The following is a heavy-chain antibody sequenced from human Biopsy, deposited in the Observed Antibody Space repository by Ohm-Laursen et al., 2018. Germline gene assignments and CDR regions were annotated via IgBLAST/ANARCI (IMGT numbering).Heavy chain of an antibody. J-gene: IGHJ4*02. Sequence: SDTLSLTCTVSGGSISSYYWNWIRQPPGKGLEWIGYIYYSGTTDYSPSLKSRVTISIDKSMNQFFLKLSSVTAEDTAVYYCARDDAVTVIRGLYYWGQGALVTVSS. V-gene: IGHV4-59*07. D-gene: IGHD2-21*02. CDR2: IYYSGTT. CDR1: GGSISSYY. CDR3: ARDDAVTVIRGLYY.